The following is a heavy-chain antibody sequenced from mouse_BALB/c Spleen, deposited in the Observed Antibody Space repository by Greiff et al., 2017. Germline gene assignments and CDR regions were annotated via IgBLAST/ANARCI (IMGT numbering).Heavy chain of an antibody. CDR1: GFNIKDYY. J-gene: IGHJ2*01. CDR3: YARGGNYFPIDY. V-gene: IGHV14-4*02. D-gene: IGHD2-1*01. Sequence: EVKLVESGAELVRPGASVKLSCTASGFNIKDYYMHWVKQRPEQGLEWIGWIDPENGDTDYAPKFQGKATMTADTSSNTAYLQLSSLTSEDTAVYYCYARGGNYFPIDYWGQGTPLTVSS. CDR2: IDPENGDT.